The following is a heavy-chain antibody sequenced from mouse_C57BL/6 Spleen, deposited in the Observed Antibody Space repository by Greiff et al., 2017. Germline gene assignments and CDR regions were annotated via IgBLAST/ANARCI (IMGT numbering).Heavy chain of an antibody. J-gene: IGHJ4*01. CDR2: IYPGDGDT. Sequence: QVQLQQSGPELVKPGASVKISCKASGYAFSSSWLNWVKQRPGKGLEWIGRIYPGDGDTNYNGKFKGKATLTADKSSSTAYMQLSSLTSEDSAVYFCARGGGYLLLHAMDYWGQGTSVTVSS. CDR1: GYAFSSSW. CDR3: ARGGGYLLLHAMDY. V-gene: IGHV1-82*01. D-gene: IGHD5-1-1*01.